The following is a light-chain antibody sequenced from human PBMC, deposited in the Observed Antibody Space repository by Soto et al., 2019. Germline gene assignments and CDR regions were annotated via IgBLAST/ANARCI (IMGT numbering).Light chain of an antibody. CDR2: EVS. Sequence: QSALTQPPSASGSPGQSVIISCTGTSSDVGGYNYVSWYQQHPGKAPKLMIYEVSKRPSGVPDRFSGSKSGNTASLTVSGLQAEDEADYYCSSYAGRNTLVFGGGTKLTVL. CDR1: SSDVGGYNY. J-gene: IGLJ2*01. CDR3: SSYAGRNTLV. V-gene: IGLV2-8*01.